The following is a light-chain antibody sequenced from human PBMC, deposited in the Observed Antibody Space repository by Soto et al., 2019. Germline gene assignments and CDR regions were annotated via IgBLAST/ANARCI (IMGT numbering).Light chain of an antibody. CDR2: GAS. J-gene: IGKJ1*01. Sequence: LTQSPATLSVSPGKRARLYCRASQSVSSNLAWYQQKPGQAPRLLIFGASSRATGISDRFTGSGSGTDFTLAITTLEPEDFAVYYCPQYGSSPRTFGLGTKVDI. CDR1: QSVSSN. CDR3: PQYGSSPRT. V-gene: IGKV3-20*01.